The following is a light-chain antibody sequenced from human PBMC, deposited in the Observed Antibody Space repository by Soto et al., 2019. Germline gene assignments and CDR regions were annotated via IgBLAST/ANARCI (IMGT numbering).Light chain of an antibody. CDR1: QSVSKW. J-gene: IGKJ1*01. CDR2: DAS. V-gene: IGKV1-5*01. CDR3: QQYKSPPWT. Sequence: DIQMTQSPSTLSAAAGDRVIITCRASQSVSKWLAWYQQKPGKAPTLLMYDASNFQGGVPFRFSGSGSGTEFTLTISDLQPDDFSTYYCQQYKSPPWTFGQGTKVDIK.